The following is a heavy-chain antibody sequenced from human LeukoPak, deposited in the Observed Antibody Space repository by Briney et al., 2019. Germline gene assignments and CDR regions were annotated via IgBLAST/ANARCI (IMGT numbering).Heavy chain of an antibody. Sequence: TSETLSLTCVVSEYSISSGYSWGWIRQSPGRGLECLGAIHHSGTVYYNPSLQSRVTISVDMSKNHFSLKLPSVTAADTAVYYCARDQASYRSRGCFDSWGQGTLVIVSS. CDR1: EYSISSGYS. CDR3: ARDQASYRSRGCFDS. V-gene: IGHV4-38-2*02. J-gene: IGHJ5*01. D-gene: IGHD3-10*01. CDR2: IHHSGTV.